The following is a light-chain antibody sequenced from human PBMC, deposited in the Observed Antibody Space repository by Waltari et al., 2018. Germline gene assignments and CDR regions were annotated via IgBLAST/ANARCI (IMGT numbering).Light chain of an antibody. CDR2: DAS. V-gene: IGKV3-20*01. J-gene: IGKJ1*01. CDR1: QSVGKY. Sequence: EIVLTQSPGTLSLSPGQRATLSCRASQSVGKYLAWYQQKPGQAPRLLMYDASTRATGIPDRFSSSVSGTDFSLAISRLEPEDFAVYYCQKYVNLPATFGQGTKVEI. CDR3: QKYVNLPAT.